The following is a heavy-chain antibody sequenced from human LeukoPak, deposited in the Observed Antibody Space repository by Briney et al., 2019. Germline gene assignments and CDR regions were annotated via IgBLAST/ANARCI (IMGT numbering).Heavy chain of an antibody. J-gene: IGHJ4*02. D-gene: IGHD6-19*01. CDR1: GYSFSNYW. V-gene: IGHV5-51*01. CDR2: IFPGDSDT. CDR3: ARLGYSSGWSQFDY. Sequence: GESLKISCKSSGYSFSNYWIGWVRQMPGKGLEWMGIIFPGDSDTRYSPSVQGQVTISADKSISTAYLQWSSLKASDAAMYYCARLGYSSGWSQFDYWGQGTLVTVSS.